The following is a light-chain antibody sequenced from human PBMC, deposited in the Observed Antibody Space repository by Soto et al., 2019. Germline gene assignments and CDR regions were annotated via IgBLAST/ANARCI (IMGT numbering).Light chain of an antibody. CDR1: QTVSSY. CDR3: LQYDNCPQT. J-gene: IGKJ1*01. Sequence: VRTQCPATLSVSPGEKPTLSSRASQTVSSYLAWYQQKPAQAPRLLIYGASTRATGIPASFSGRGSGTEFTLTISSLQSVDFAVYYCLQYDNCPQTFGQGTKVDIK. CDR2: GAS. V-gene: IGKV3-15*01.